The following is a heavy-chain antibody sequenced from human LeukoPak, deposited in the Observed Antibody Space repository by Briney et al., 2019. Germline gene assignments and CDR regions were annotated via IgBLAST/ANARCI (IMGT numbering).Heavy chain of an antibody. D-gene: IGHD3-9*01. Sequence: RPGGSLRLSCAASGFTFSSYAMHWVRQAPGKGLEWVAVISYDGSNKYYADSVKGRFTISRDNSKNTLYLQMNSLKTEDTAVYYCARYYDILTGYSYWGQGTLVTVSS. J-gene: IGHJ4*02. CDR2: ISYDGSNK. CDR3: ARYYDILTGYSY. V-gene: IGHV3-30-3*01. CDR1: GFTFSSYA.